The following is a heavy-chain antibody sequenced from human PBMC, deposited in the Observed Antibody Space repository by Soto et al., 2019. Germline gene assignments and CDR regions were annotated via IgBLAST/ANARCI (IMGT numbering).Heavy chain of an antibody. D-gene: IGHD2-21*02. CDR3: ARELPYDEISDSSLDY. V-gene: IGHV6-1*01. CDR1: GDSVSGNSAA. CDR2: TYYRSKWYN. J-gene: IGHJ4*02. Sequence: SQTLSLTCAISGDSVSGNSAAWNWIRQSPSRGLEWLGRTYYRSKWYNDYAVSVKSRITVTPDTSKNQFSLHLNSVTPEDTAVYYCARELPYDEISDSSLDYWGQGALVTVYS.